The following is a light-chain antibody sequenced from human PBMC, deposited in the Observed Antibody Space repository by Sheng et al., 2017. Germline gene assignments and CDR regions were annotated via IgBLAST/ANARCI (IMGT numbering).Light chain of an antibody. Sequence: QSALTQPASVSGSPGQSITISCTGTSRDIGDYNYVSWYQQHPGKAPKFMIYDVSKRPSGVPDRFSGSKSGNTASLTVSGLQAEDEADYYCSSYAGSNNFVFGTGTKVTVL. CDR1: SRDIGDYNY. CDR2: DVS. CDR3: SSYAGSNNFV. J-gene: IGLJ1*01. V-gene: IGLV2-8*01.